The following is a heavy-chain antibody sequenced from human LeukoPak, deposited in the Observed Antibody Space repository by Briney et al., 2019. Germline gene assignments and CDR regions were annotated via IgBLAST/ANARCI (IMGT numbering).Heavy chain of an antibody. D-gene: IGHD2-15*01. J-gene: IGHJ4*02. CDR3: VRGTNSGSGNYFDY. V-gene: IGHV3-64D*09. CDR1: GFTLSSHH. Sequence: PGGSLRLSCSASGFTLSSHHMRWVRQAPGKGLQYVSAISSSGDRTNYADSVKGRFTISRDNSKNTLYLQMSSLRTEDTAVYYCVRGTNSGSGNYFDYWGQGTLVTVSS. CDR2: ISSSGDRT.